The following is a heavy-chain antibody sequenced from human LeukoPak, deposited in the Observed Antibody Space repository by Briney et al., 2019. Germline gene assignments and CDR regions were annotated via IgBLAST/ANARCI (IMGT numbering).Heavy chain of an antibody. D-gene: IGHD1-26*01. CDR3: ARVGRSRGSLPNSYYYMDV. CDR2: IIPIFGST. CDR1: GYTFIGYY. Sequence: ASVKVSCKASGYTFIGYYLHWVRQAPGQGLEWMGGIIPIFGSTNYAQKFQGRVTITTDQSTRTAYMELNSLSSDDTAVYYCARVGRSRGSLPNSYYYMDVWGKGTTVTVSS. V-gene: IGHV1-69*05. J-gene: IGHJ6*03.